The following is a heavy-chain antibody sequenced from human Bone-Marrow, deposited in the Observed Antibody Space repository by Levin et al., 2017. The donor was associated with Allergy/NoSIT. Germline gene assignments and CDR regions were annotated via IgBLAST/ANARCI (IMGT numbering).Heavy chain of an antibody. CDR2: ISRSSSTI. V-gene: IGHV3-48*02. J-gene: IGHJ4*02. D-gene: IGHD2-2*01. Sequence: AGGSLRLSCAASGFTFSRYSMNWVRQAPGRGLEWVSYISRSSSTISYADSVKGRFTISRDNAMNSLYLQMNSLRDEDTAVYYCARPDCSGTSCYYFFDSWGQGTLVTVSS. CDR1: GFTFSRYS. CDR3: ARPDCSGTSCYYFFDS.